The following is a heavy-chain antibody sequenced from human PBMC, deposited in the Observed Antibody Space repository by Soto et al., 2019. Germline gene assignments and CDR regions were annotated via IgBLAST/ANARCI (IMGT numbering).Heavy chain of an antibody. CDR2: ISQSGFT. V-gene: IGHV4-34*01. Sequence: SETLSLTCAVSTESLRGYYWTWIRQSPGKGLEWIGEISQSGFTNYNPSLESRVTLSVDTSKSEFSLHLTSMTAADTALYYCARGLFSSGRYSYFDPWGQGTPVTVSS. CDR1: TESLRGYY. J-gene: IGHJ5*02. D-gene: IGHD6-19*01. CDR3: ARGLFSSGRYSYFDP.